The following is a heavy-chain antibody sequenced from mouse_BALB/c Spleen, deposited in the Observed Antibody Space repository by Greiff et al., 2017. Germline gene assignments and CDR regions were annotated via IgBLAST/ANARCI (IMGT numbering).Heavy chain of an antibody. CDR2: ISYDGSN. D-gene: IGHD1-1*01. CDR1: GYSITSGYY. V-gene: IGHV3-6*02. Sequence: EVKLQESGPGLVKPSQSLSLTCSVTGYSITSGYYWNWIRQFPGNKLEWMGYISYDGSNNYNPSLKNRISITRDTSKNQFFLKLNSVTTEDTATYYCASIYYYGSSYFYYAMDYWGQGTSVTVSS. CDR3: ASIYYYGSSYFYYAMDY. J-gene: IGHJ4*01.